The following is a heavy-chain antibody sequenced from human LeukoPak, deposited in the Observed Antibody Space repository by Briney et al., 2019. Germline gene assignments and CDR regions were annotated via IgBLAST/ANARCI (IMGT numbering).Heavy chain of an antibody. Sequence: GGSLRLSFAASGFTFSSYAMSWVRQAPGKGLEWVSAISGSGGSTYYADSVKGRFTISRGNSKNTLYLQMNSLRAEDTAVYYCAKDRNTLPIFGVVTAFDIWGQGTMVTVSS. CDR1: GFTFSSYA. CDR3: AKDRNTLPIFGVVTAFDI. CDR2: ISGSGGST. V-gene: IGHV3-23*01. D-gene: IGHD3-3*01. J-gene: IGHJ3*02.